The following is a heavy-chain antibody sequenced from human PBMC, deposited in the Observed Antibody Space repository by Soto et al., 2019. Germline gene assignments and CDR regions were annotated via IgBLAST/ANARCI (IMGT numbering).Heavy chain of an antibody. D-gene: IGHD2-2*01. Sequence: GGSLRLSCAASGFTFSSYWMSWVRQAPGKGLEWVANIKQDGSEKYYVDSVKGRFTISRDNAKNSLYLQMNSLRAEDTAVYYCARAVVVVPAAIYYFDYWGQGTLVTVSS. CDR3: ARAVVVVPAAIYYFDY. CDR2: IKQDGSEK. CDR1: GFTFSSYW. J-gene: IGHJ4*02. V-gene: IGHV3-7*01.